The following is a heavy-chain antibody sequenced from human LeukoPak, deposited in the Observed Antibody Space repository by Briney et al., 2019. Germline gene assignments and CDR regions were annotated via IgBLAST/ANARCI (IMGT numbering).Heavy chain of an antibody. Sequence: SETLSLTCTVSGGSISSRSYYWSWIRQPPGKGLEWIGEINHSGSTNYNPSLKSRVTISVDTSKNQFSLKLSSVTAADTAVYYCARGGGSSSARYRYWGQGTLVTVSS. J-gene: IGHJ4*02. CDR1: GGSISSRSYY. D-gene: IGHD6-6*01. CDR3: ARGGGSSSARYRY. CDR2: INHSGST. V-gene: IGHV4-39*07.